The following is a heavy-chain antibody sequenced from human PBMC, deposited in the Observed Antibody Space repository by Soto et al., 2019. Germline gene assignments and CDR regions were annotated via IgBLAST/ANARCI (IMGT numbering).Heavy chain of an antibody. CDR3: ARDPKTSGGQHWAFNYFDS. Sequence: KTSETLSLTCTVSGVTLSGYYWSWIRQTPGKTLEWIGCIYFNGTTNYNPSLKSRVTISLDMSKNQFSLKLRSVTAADTAVYYCARDPKTSGGQHWAFNYFDSWGQGTLVTVSS. CDR2: IYFNGTT. V-gene: IGHV4-59*01. J-gene: IGHJ4*02. D-gene: IGHD7-27*01. CDR1: GVTLSGYY.